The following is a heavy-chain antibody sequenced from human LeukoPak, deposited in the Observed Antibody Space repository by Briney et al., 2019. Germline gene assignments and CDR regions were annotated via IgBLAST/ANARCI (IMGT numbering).Heavy chain of an antibody. Sequence: GASVKVSCMASGYTFTSSAMHWVRQAPGQRREWMGWINAGNGNTKYSQKFQGRVTITRDTSASTAYMELSSLRSEDTAVYYCARVGGWDYFDYGGEGTVVSVSS. CDR3: ARVGGWDYFDY. D-gene: IGHD5-12*01. CDR1: GYTFTSSA. V-gene: IGHV1-3*01. CDR2: INAGNGNT. J-gene: IGHJ4*02.